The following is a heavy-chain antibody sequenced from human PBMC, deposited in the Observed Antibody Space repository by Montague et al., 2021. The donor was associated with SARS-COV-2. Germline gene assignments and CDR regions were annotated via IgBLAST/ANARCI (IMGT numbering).Heavy chain of an antibody. V-gene: IGHV4-39*07. CDR1: GGSISSSSYY. CDR3: ARVGRQQLVRLSGMDV. D-gene: IGHD6-13*01. J-gene: IGHJ6*02. CDR2: IYYSGST. Sequence: SDTLSLTCTVSGGSISSSSYYWGWIRQPPGKGLEWIGSIYYSGSTYYNPSLKSRVTISVDTSENQFSLKLSSVTAADTAVYYCARVGRQQLVRLSGMDVWGQGTTVTVSS.